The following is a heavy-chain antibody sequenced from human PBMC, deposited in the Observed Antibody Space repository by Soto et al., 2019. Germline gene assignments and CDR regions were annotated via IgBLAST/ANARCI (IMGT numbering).Heavy chain of an antibody. J-gene: IGHJ6*02. Sequence: EVQLLESGGGLVQPGGSLRLSCAASGFTFSSYAMSWVRQAPGKGLEWVSAISGSGGSTYYADSAKGRFTISRDNSKNTLYLQMNSLRAEDTAVYYCAKGRAYCSGGSCYPLYYYYGMDVWGQGTTVTVSS. D-gene: IGHD2-15*01. CDR3: AKGRAYCSGGSCYPLYYYYGMDV. CDR2: ISGSGGST. CDR1: GFTFSSYA. V-gene: IGHV3-23*01.